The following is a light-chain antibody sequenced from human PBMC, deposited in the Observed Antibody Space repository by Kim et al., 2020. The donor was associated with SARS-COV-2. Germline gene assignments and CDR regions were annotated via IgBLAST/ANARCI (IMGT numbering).Light chain of an antibody. J-gene: IGLJ3*02. Sequence: QPLGVAVALDKQARLTWGGNNIGTKNEHWYQQKPGQDPVLVIRPSGIPDGFSDSKSGNTATLTISRVQDGDEADYYCQMWDSNIWVFAGGTQLTVL. CDR3: QMWDSNIWV. CDR1: NIGTKN. V-gene: IGLV3-9*01.